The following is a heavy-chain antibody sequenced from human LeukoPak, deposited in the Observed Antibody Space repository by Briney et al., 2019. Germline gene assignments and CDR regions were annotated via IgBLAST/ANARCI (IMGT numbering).Heavy chain of an antibody. CDR2: IYHSGST. Sequence: PSETLSLTCAVSGGSISSSNWWSWVRQPPGKGLEWIGEIYHSGSTNYNPSLKSRVTISVDKSKNQFSLELSSVTAADTAVYYCAREPLSGSYYRSVSFDYWGQGTLVTVSS. V-gene: IGHV4-4*02. CDR1: GGSISSSNW. J-gene: IGHJ4*02. CDR3: AREPLSGSYYRSVSFDY. D-gene: IGHD1-26*01.